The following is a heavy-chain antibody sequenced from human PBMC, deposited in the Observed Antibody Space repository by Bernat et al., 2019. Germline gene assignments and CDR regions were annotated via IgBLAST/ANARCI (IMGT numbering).Heavy chain of an antibody. Sequence: QVQLVESGGGVVQPGRSLRLSCAASGFTFSSYGMHWVRQAPGKGLEWVAVISYDGSNKYYADSVKGRFTISRDNSKNTLYLQMNSLRAEDTAVYYCAKDARYGYSSGCSDYWGQGTLVTVSS. CDR2: ISYDGSNK. J-gene: IGHJ4*02. D-gene: IGHD6-19*01. V-gene: IGHV3-30*18. CDR3: AKDARYGYSSGCSDY. CDR1: GFTFSSYG.